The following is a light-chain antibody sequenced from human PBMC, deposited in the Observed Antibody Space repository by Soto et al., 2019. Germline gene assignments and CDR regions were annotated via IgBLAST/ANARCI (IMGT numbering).Light chain of an antibody. CDR1: SSDVGGYNY. Sequence: QSVLTQPASVSGSPGQSITISCTGTSSDVGGYNYVSWYQQHPGKAPKLMIYDVSNRPSGVSNHFSGAKSGNTASLTISGRRAEDGADYYCSSYISGSSLLYVFGTGTKLTVL. V-gene: IGLV2-14*01. J-gene: IGLJ1*01. CDR2: DVS. CDR3: SSYISGSSLLYV.